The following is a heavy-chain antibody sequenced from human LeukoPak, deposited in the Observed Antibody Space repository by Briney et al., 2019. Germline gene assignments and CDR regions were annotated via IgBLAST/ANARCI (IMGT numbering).Heavy chain of an antibody. Sequence: PGGFVRLSCAATGFTLSTYWLHWVRQAPRKAIVTVSLITRVRRSTSYLDSVQGRLTISNHNAKNTVYMQMNSLRAEDTAVYYCARGDEYTYGYCDYWGQGTLVTVSS. J-gene: IGHJ4*02. V-gene: IGHV3-74*01. CDR3: ARGDEYTYGYCDY. CDR1: GFTLSTYW. D-gene: IGHD5-18*01. CDR2: ITRVRRST.